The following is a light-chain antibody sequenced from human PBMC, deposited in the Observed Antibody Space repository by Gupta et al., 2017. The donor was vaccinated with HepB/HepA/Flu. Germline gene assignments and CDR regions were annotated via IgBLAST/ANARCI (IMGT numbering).Light chain of an antibody. CDR3: QQDNNWPST. J-gene: IGKJ2*01. CDR2: GAS. CDR1: QSINSN. V-gene: IGKV3-15*01. Sequence: EVVMTQSPATLSVSPGERATLSCRASQSINSNLAWYQQKPGQAPRLLIYGASTRATGVPARFSGSGSGTEFTLIISSLQSEDSAVYYCQQDNNWPSTFGQGTKLEIK.